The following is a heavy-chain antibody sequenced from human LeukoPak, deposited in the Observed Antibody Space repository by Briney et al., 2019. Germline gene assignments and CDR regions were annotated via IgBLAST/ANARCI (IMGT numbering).Heavy chain of an antibody. J-gene: IGHJ4*02. CDR2: ISYDGSNE. CDR3: AGGWYYFDY. D-gene: IGHD6-19*01. V-gene: IGHV3-30*03. CDR1: GFTFTSYG. Sequence: GGSLRLSCAASGFTFTSYGMHWVRQAPGKGLEWVAVISYDGSNEYYADSVKGRFTISRDNSKNTLYLQMNSLRAEDTAVYYCAGGWYYFDYWGQGTLVTVSS.